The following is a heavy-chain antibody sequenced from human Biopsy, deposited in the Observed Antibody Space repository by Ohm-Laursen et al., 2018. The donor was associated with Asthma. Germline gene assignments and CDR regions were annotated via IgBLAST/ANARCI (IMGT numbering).Heavy chain of an antibody. J-gene: IGHJ4*02. CDR2: ISYDGSSI. Sequence: SLRLTCAASRFTYEMHWVRQAPGKGLEWVAVISYDGSSIYYADSVKGRFTISRDNSKNALSLQMNSLTAEDTAVYYCAREGVAGTHIEDWGQGTLVTVSS. V-gene: IGHV3-30-3*01. D-gene: IGHD6-19*01. CDR3: AREGVAGTHIED. CDR1: RFTYE.